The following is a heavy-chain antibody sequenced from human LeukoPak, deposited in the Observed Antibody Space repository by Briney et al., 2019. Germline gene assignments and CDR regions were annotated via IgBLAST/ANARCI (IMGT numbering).Heavy chain of an antibody. CDR2: ISSSSSYI. CDR1: GFTFSSYS. V-gene: IGHV3-21*01. Sequence: GGSLRLSCAASGFTFSSYSMNWVRQAPGKGLEWVSSISSSSSYIYYADSVKGRFTISRDNAKNSLYLQMNSLRAEDTAVYYCARQRRGGYSLTWGQGTLVTVSS. J-gene: IGHJ5*02. CDR3: ARQRRGGYSLT. D-gene: IGHD5-12*01.